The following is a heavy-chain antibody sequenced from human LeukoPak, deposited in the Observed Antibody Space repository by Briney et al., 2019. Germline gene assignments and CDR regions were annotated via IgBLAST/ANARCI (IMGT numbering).Heavy chain of an antibody. CDR1: GGSFSGYY. D-gene: IGHD4-23*01. CDR3: ARLDYGGNFAFDY. J-gene: IGHJ4*02. Sequence: SETLSLTCAVYGGSFSGYYWSWIRQPPGKGLEWIGEINHSGSTNYNPSLKSRVTISVDTSKNQFSLKLSSVTAADTAVYYCARLDYGGNFAFDYWGQGTLVTVSS. V-gene: IGHV4-34*01. CDR2: INHSGST.